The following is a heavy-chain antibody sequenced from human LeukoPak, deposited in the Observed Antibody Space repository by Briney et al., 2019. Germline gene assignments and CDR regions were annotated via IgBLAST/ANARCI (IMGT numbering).Heavy chain of an antibody. J-gene: IGHJ5*02. D-gene: IGHD6-19*01. V-gene: IGHV3-74*01. CDR2: INSDGSST. Sequence: GGSLRLSCAASGFIFSRFWMHCVRHAPGKGLVWVSRINSDGSSTSYAASVKGRFTISRDNAKNTLYLQMNSLRAEDTAVYYCALSSGWYGGLDPWGQGTLVTVSS. CDR3: ALSSGWYGGLDP. CDR1: GFIFSRFW.